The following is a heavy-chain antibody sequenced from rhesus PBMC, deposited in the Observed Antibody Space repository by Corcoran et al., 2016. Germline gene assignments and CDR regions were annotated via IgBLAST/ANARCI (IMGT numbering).Heavy chain of an antibody. CDR2: IDGNSATT. D-gene: IGHD4-23*01. V-gene: IGHV4-73*01. J-gene: IGHJ1*01. CDR1: GGSINGYYY. CDR3: ARDAYENRVTTGEYFEF. Sequence: QVKLQQWGEGLVKPSETLSLTCAVYGGSINGYYYWSWIRQAPGKGLEWIGNIDGNSATTHYTPSHNNRVTISKDASKNQFSLKLSSVTAADTAVYYCARDAYENRVTTGEYFEFWGQGALVTVSS.